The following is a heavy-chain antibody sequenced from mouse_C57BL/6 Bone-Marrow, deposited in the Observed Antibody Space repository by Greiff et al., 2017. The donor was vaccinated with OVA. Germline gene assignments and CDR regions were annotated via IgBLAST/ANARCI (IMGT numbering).Heavy chain of an antibody. CDR3: ARRTAQASFAY. D-gene: IGHD3-2*02. CDR1: GFTFSSYG. Sequence: EVMLVESGGDLVKPGGSLKLSCAASGFTFSSYGMSWVRQTPDKRLEWVATISSGGSYTYYPDSVKGRFTISRDNAKNTLYLQMSSLKSEDTAMYYCARRTAQASFAYWGQGTLVTVSA. J-gene: IGHJ3*01. CDR2: ISSGGSYT. V-gene: IGHV5-6*02.